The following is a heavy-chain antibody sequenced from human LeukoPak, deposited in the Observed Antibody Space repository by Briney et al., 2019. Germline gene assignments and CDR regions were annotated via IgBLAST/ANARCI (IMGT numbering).Heavy chain of an antibody. CDR2: INHSGST. V-gene: IGHV4-34*01. D-gene: IGHD6-13*01. J-gene: IGHJ5*02. Sequence: SETLSLTCAVYGGSFSGYYWSWIRQPPGKGLEWIGEINHSGSTNYNLSLESRVTISIDTSKNQFSLKLSSVTAADTAVYYCARSSSWYRWFDPWGQGTLVTVSS. CDR1: GGSFSGYY. CDR3: ARSSSWYRWFDP.